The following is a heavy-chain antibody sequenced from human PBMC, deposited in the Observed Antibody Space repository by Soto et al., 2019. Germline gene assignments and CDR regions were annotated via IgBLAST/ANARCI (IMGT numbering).Heavy chain of an antibody. CDR2: IGTAGDP. V-gene: IGHV3-13*05. J-gene: IGHJ2*01. Sequence: GGSLRLSCAASGFTFSSYDMHWVRQATGKGLEWVSAIGTAGDPYYPGSVKGRFTISRENAKNSLYLQTNSLRAGDTAVYYCARGGYGDYVFDWYFDLWGRGTLVTVSS. CDR3: ARGGYGDYVFDWYFDL. CDR1: GFTFSSYD. D-gene: IGHD4-17*01.